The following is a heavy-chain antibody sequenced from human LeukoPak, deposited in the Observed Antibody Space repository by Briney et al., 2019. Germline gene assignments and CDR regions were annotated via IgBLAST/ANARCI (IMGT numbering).Heavy chain of an antibody. CDR2: IKSKADGGTA. J-gene: IGHJ4*02. CDR3: ARYYYGSGSYYNDY. D-gene: IGHD3-10*01. Sequence: GGSLRLSCAASGFTFSNAWMSWVRQAPGKVLEWVGRIKSKADGGTADYGAPVKGRFTISRDDSNNALYLQMNSLRAEDTAVYYCARYYYGSGSYYNDYWGQGTLVTVSS. V-gene: IGHV3-15*01. CDR1: GFTFSNAW.